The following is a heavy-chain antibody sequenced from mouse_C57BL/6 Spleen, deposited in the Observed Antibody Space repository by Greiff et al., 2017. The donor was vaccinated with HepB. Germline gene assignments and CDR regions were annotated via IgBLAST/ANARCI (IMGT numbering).Heavy chain of an antibody. Sequence: VKLQQPGAELVRPGTSVKLSCKASGYTFTSYWMHWVKQRPGQGLEWIGVIDPSDSYTNYNQKFKGKATLTVDTSSSTAYMPLSSLTSEDSAVYCCAGWFCMDYWGQGTSVTVSS. CDR3: AGWFCMDY. CDR1: GYTFTSYW. J-gene: IGHJ4*01. D-gene: IGHD2-2*01. V-gene: IGHV1-59*01. CDR2: IDPSDSYT.